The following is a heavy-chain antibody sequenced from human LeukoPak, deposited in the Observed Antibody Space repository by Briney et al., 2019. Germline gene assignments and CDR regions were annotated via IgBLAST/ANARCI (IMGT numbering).Heavy chain of an antibody. J-gene: IGHJ4*02. Sequence: GGSLRLSCAASGFIFSDYYMSWIRQAPGKGLEWVSYISSSGSTMYYTDSVKGRFTISRDNAKDSLYLQMNSLRAEDTAVYYCAQDRAWIEFYFWGQGTLVTVSS. CDR2: ISSSGSTM. CDR1: GFIFSDYY. V-gene: IGHV3-11*01. D-gene: IGHD5-12*01. CDR3: AQDRAWIEFYF.